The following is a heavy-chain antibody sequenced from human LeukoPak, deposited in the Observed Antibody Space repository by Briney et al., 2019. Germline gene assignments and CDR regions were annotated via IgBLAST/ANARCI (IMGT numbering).Heavy chain of an antibody. CDR2: ISSSSSYI. CDR3: AKARYFYDSSGFRYDFDY. J-gene: IGHJ4*02. Sequence: GGSLRLSCAASGFTFSSYWMSWVRQAPGKGLEWVSSISSSSSYIYYADSVKGRFTISRDNAKNTLYLQMNGLRAEDTAVYYCAKARYFYDSSGFRYDFDYWGQGALVTVSS. V-gene: IGHV3-21*01. D-gene: IGHD3-22*01. CDR1: GFTFSSYW.